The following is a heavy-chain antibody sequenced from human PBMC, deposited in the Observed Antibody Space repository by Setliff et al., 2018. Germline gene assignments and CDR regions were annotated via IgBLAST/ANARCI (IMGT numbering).Heavy chain of an antibody. V-gene: IGHV3-48*01. CDR3: AKDDDGSNYYHYGMDV. CDR2: ISSSSSTI. Sequence: GGSLRLSCAASGFTFTNYIIHWVRQAPGKGLEWVSYISSSSSTIYYADSVKGRFTISRDNAKNTLYLQMNSQRAEDTAVYYCAKDDDGSNYYHYGMDVWGQGTTVTVAS. D-gene: IGHD3-3*01. J-gene: IGHJ6*02. CDR1: GFTFTNYI.